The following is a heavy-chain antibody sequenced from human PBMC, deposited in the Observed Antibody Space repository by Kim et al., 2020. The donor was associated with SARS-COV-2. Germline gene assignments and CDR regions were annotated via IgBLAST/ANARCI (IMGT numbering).Heavy chain of an antibody. CDR2: IDPSDSYT. D-gene: IGHD5-12*01. CDR3: ARRPSGYERPFDY. Sequence: GESLKISCKGSGYSFTSYWISWVRQMPGKGLEWMGRIDPSDSYTNYSPSFQGHVTISADKSISTAYLQWSSLKASDTAMYYCARRPSGYERPFDYWGQGTLVTVSS. CDR1: GYSFTSYW. J-gene: IGHJ4*02. V-gene: IGHV5-10-1*01.